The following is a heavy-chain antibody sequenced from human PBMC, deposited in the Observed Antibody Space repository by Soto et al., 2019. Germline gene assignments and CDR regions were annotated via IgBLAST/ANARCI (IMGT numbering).Heavy chain of an antibody. J-gene: IGHJ4*02. CDR3: AAGGTRWLHSPFDY. V-gene: IGHV1-24*01. Sequence: QVQLLQSGAEVKKPGASVKVSCKVSGHTLTELSMHWVRQAPGRGLEWMGGFAPEDGETIFAQKFQVRVTMTEDTATVATYMELSGLRSEDAAVYYCAAGGTRWLHSPFDYWGQGTLVTISS. CDR1: GHTLTELS. D-gene: IGHD1-1*01. CDR2: FAPEDGET.